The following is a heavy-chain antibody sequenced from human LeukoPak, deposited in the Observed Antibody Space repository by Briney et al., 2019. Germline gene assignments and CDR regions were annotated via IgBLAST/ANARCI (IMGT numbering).Heavy chain of an antibody. CDR2: INHSGST. J-gene: IGHJ4*02. CDR1: GGSFSGYY. CDR3: ARGGYDYVWGSYRKFDY. D-gene: IGHD3-16*02. Sequence: PSETLSLTCAVYGGSFSGYYWSWIRQPPGKGLEWIGEINHSGSTNYNTSLKSRVTISVDTSKNQFSLKLSSVTAADTAVYYCARGGYDYVWGSYRKFDYWGQGTLVTVSS. V-gene: IGHV4-34*01.